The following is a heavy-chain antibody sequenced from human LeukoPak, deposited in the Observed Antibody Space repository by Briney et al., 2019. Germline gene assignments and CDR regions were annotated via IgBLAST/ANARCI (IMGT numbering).Heavy chain of an antibody. CDR3: ARDSPFEWDVLGDSFDS. V-gene: IGHV4-59*01. Sequence: PGGSLRLSCAASGFTFSSYWMSWVRQSPGKGLEWIGFMHHSGSANSNPSLKSRVTISMDTSKNQFSLKMSSVTAADTAVYYCARDSPFEWDVLGDSFDSWGQGTVVTVSS. CDR2: MHHSGSA. D-gene: IGHD1-26*01. CDR1: GFTFSSYW. J-gene: IGHJ3*02.